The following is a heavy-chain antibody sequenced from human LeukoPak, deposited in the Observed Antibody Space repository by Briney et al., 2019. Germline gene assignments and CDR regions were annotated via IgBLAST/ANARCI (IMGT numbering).Heavy chain of an antibody. V-gene: IGHV3-43D*03. J-gene: IGHJ4*02. Sequence: GGSLRLSCAASGFTFDDYAMHWVRQAPGKGLEWVSLISWDGGSTHYADSVKGRFTISRDNSKNSLYLQMNSLRAEDTALYYCAKVVDTAIRHWGQGTLVTVSS. CDR3: AKVVDTAIRH. CDR2: ISWDGGST. CDR1: GFTFDDYA. D-gene: IGHD5-18*01.